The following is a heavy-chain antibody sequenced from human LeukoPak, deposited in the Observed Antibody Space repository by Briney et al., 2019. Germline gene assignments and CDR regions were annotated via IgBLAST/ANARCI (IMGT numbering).Heavy chain of an antibody. D-gene: IGHD3-10*01. Sequence: AGGSLRLSCAASGVTFCTYVMHCVRQAPGKGLEWGAVISYDGSNKYYAVSVKGRFTISRDNSKNTLYLQMNSLRAEDTAVYYCAMGGGIIINYYFDYWGQGTLVTVSS. V-gene: IGHV3-30*04. J-gene: IGHJ4*02. CDR3: AMGGGIIINYYFDY. CDR1: GVTFCTYV. CDR2: ISYDGSNK.